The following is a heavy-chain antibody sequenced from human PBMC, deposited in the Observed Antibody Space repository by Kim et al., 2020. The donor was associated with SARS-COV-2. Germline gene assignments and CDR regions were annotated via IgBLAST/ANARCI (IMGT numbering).Heavy chain of an antibody. D-gene: IGHD3-10*01. CDR2: INHSGST. CDR1: GGSFSGYY. Sequence: SETLSLTCGVYGGSFSGYYWSWIRQPPGKGLEWIGEINHSGSTNYNPSLKSRVTISVDTSKNQFSLKLSSVTAADTAVYYCARGVKYYYGSESYWYFDVWGRGTLGTVSS. V-gene: IGHV4-34*01. J-gene: IGHJ2*01. CDR3: ARGVKYYYGSESYWYFDV.